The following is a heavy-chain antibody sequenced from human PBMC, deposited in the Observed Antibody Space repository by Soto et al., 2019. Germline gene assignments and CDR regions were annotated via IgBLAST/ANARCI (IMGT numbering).Heavy chain of an antibody. CDR1: GYTFTTYY. CDR3: ASPPIVATMVNYYYGMDV. J-gene: IGHJ6*02. V-gene: IGHV1-69*13. CDR2: IIPIFGTA. D-gene: IGHD5-12*01. Sequence: GASVKVSCKASGYTFTTYYMHWVRQAPGQGLEWMGGIIPIFGTANYAQKFQGRVTITADESTSTAYMELSSLRSEDTAVYYCASPPIVATMVNYYYGMDVWGQGTTVTVSS.